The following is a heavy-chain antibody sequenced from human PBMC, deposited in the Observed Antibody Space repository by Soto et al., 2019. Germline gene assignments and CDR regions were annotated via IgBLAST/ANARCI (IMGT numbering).Heavy chain of an antibody. CDR2: INHSGTT. J-gene: IGHJ5*02. CDR1: GGSFSGYY. D-gene: IGHD4-17*01. V-gene: IGHV4-34*01. Sequence: QVQLQQWGAGLLKPSETLSLTCAVYGGSFSGYYWSWIRQPPGKGLEWIGEINHSGTTNYNPSLKSRVTISVDTSKNQFSLKLSSVTAADTAVYYCARVGVQDGDYGVSRFDPWGQGTLVTVSS. CDR3: ARVGVQDGDYGVSRFDP.